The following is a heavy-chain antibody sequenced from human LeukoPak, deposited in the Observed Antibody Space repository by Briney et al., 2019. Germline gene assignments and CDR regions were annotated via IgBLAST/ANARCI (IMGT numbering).Heavy chain of an antibody. CDR3: AREGGGALYCDSSGYYAFDI. V-gene: IGHV1-69*13. Sequence: GASVRVSCKASGGTFSSYAISWVRQAPGQGLEWMGGIIPIFGTANYAQKFQGRVTITADESTSTAYMEPSSLRSEDTAVYYCAREGGGALYCDSSGYYAFDIWGQGTMVTVSS. J-gene: IGHJ3*02. CDR1: GGTFSSYA. CDR2: IIPIFGTA. D-gene: IGHD3-22*01.